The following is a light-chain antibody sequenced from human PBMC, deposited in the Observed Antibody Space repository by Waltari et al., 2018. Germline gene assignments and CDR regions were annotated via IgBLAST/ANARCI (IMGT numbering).Light chain of an antibody. V-gene: IGKV3-20*01. J-gene: IGKJ1*01. CDR3: QHYVSLPAT. CDR2: DAS. Sequence: FTRTPDTRPLWPEERATLSCRASESVRRSLAWYQQKPGQAPRLLIYDASSRATGIPGRFSGSGSGTDFSLSISRLEPEDFAVYYCQHYVSLPATFGQGTKVEIK. CDR1: ESVRRS.